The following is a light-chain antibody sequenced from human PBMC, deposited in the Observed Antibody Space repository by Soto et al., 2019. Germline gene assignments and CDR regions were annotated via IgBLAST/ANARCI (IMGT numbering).Light chain of an antibody. CDR3: QQYNKWPPIT. CDR2: GAS. J-gene: IGKJ5*01. CDR1: QSLSSY. Sequence: EIVLTQSPGTLSLSPGERATLSCRASQSLSSYLAWYQQKPGQAPRLLIYGASSRATGIPDRFSGSGSGTDFTLTISRLEPEDFAVYYCQQYNKWPPITFGQGTRLEIK. V-gene: IGKV3-20*01.